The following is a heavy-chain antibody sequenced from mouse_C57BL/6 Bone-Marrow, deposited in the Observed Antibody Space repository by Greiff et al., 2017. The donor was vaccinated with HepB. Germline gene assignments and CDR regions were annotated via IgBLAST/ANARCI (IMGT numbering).Heavy chain of an antibody. CDR1: GYTFTSYW. CDR3: ASAIVSDYFDY. J-gene: IGHJ2*01. D-gene: IGHD6-2*01. CDR2: IDPSDSYT. Sequence: QVQLKQPGAELVRPGTSVKLSCKASGYTFTSYWMHWVKQRPGQGLEWIGVIDPSDSYTNNTQKFKGQATLTVDTTSSTDHMPLSSLTSEDSAFYDGASAIVSDYFDYWGQGTTLTVSS. V-gene: IGHV1-59*01.